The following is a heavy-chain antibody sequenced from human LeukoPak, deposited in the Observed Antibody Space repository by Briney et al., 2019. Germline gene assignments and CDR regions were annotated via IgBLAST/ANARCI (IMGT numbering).Heavy chain of an antibody. CDR2: IKTKTDGGTT. Sequence: GGSLILSCEASGFTFSNVWMNWVRQAPGKGLEWIGRIKTKTDGGTTEYAAPVKGRFTISRDDSKNTVYLQMNSLKTEDTALYYCVTRVKSTGDYWGQGTLVTVSS. CDR1: GFTFSNVW. V-gene: IGHV3-15*01. J-gene: IGHJ4*02. CDR3: VTRVKSTGDY. D-gene: IGHD1-1*01.